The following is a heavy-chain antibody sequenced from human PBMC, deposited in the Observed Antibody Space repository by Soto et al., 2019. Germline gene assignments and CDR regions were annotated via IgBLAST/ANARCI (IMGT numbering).Heavy chain of an antibody. V-gene: IGHV3-23*01. J-gene: IGHJ4*02. Sequence: EVQLLESGGGLVQPGGSLRLSCAASGFTFSSYAMSWVRQAPGKGLEWVSAISDSGFITDYADSVKGRFTISRDNSKNTLYLLLNSLRPEDTAVYYCARSPGIAGAEHYWGQGTLVTVSS. D-gene: IGHD6-19*01. CDR3: ARSPGIAGAEHY. CDR2: ISDSGFIT. CDR1: GFTFSSYA.